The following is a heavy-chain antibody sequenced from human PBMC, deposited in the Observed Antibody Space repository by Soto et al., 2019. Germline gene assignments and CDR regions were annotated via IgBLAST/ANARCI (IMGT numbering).Heavy chain of an antibody. CDR2: VYSGGST. J-gene: IGHJ4*02. D-gene: IGHD3-10*01. Sequence: GGSLRLSCAASGFSVSSNYMTWVRQAPGKGLERVSLVYSGGSTHYADSVKGRFTISRDASKNTLYLQMNSLRVEDTAVYYCARGYATTYGFGYWGQGTLVTVSS. CDR3: ARGYATTYGFGY. CDR1: GFSVSSNY. V-gene: IGHV3-53*01.